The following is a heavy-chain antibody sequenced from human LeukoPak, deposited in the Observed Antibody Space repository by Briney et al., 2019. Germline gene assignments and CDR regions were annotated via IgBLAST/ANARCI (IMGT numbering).Heavy chain of an antibody. D-gene: IGHD3-9*01. CDR3: ARENDILTGYPRNYFDP. CDR2: ISSSGSAI. J-gene: IGHJ5*02. Sequence: GGSLRLSCAASGFTFSSYGMHWVRQAPGKGLEWLSYISSSGSAIYYADSVKGRFTISRDNAKNSLYLQMNSLRVEDTAVYYCARENDILTGYPRNYFDPWGQGTLVTVSS. CDR1: GFTFSSYG. V-gene: IGHV3-48*04.